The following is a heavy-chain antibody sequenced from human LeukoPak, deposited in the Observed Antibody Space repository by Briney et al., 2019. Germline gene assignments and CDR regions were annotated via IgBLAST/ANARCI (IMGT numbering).Heavy chain of an antibody. CDR1: GYTFTSYG. CDR3: ARLYDSSGYYPYYFDY. J-gene: IGHJ4*02. D-gene: IGHD3-22*01. Sequence: VASVKVSCKASGYTFTSYGIRWVRQAPGQGLEWMGWISAYNGNTNYAQKLQGRVTMTTDTSTSTAYMELRSLRSDDTAVYYCARLYDSSGYYPYYFDYWGQGTLVTVSS. V-gene: IGHV1-18*01. CDR2: ISAYNGNT.